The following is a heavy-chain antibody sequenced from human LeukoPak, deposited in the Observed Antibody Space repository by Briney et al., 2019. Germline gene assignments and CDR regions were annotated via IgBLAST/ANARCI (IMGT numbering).Heavy chain of an antibody. V-gene: IGHV3-23*01. CDR2: ISVSGDST. J-gene: IGHJ4*02. CDR1: GFTFSSYV. CDR3: ARGGGYAVD. D-gene: IGHD5-12*01. Sequence: GGSLRLSCAASGFTFSSYVMSWVRQAPGKGLEWVSVISVSGDSTYYADSVKGRFTISRDNAKNSLYLQMNSLRAEDTAVYYCARGGGYAVDWGQGTLVTVSS.